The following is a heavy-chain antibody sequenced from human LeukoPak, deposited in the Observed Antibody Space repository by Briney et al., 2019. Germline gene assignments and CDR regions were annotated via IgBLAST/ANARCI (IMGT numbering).Heavy chain of an antibody. Sequence: AGGSLRLSCAASGFTFSSYAMSWVRQAPGKGLEWVSAIRGSGDRTHYADSVKGRFTISRDNAKNSLFLQMNSLRVVDTAVYYCARSLSTTIFGVNDWGQGTLVTVSS. CDR2: IRGSGDRT. D-gene: IGHD3-3*01. CDR3: ARSLSTTIFGVND. CDR1: GFTFSSYA. V-gene: IGHV3-23*01. J-gene: IGHJ4*02.